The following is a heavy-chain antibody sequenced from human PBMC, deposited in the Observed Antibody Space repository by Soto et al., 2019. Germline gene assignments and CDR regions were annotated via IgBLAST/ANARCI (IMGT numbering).Heavy chain of an antibody. D-gene: IGHD3-22*01. V-gene: IGHV4-30-4*01. CDR2: IYYSGST. J-gene: IGHJ6*02. Sequence: SETLSLTCTVSGGSISSGDYYWSWIRQPPGKGLEWIGYIYYSGSTYYNPSLKSRVTISVDTSKNQFSLKLSSVTAADTAVYYCARAAHSSGWLQYYYYGMHVWCQGTTVTLSS. CDR3: ARAAHSSGWLQYYYYGMHV. CDR1: GGSISSGDYY.